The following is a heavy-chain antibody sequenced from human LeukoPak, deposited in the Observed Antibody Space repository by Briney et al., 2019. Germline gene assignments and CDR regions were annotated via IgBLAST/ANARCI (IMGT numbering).Heavy chain of an antibody. Sequence: GGSLRLSCAASGFTFSSYWMSWVRQAPGKGLEWVANIKQDGSEKYYVDSVKGRFTISRDNAKNSLCLQMNSLRAEDTAVYYCARGSSGDWYRDYFDYWGQGTLATVSS. V-gene: IGHV3-7*01. J-gene: IGHJ4*02. D-gene: IGHD2-21*02. CDR2: IKQDGSEK. CDR3: ARGSSGDWYRDYFDY. CDR1: GFTFSSYW.